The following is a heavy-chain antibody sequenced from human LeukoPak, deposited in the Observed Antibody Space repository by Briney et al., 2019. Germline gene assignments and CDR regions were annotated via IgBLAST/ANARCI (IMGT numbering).Heavy chain of an antibody. CDR1: GFTFSSHG. D-gene: IGHD3-10*01. J-gene: IGHJ6*03. CDR2: IGGSGGFIT. V-gene: IGHV3-23*01. Sequence: GGTLRLSCAASGFTFSSHGMNWVRQAPGKGLEWVSGIGGSGGFITYYADSVKGRLTISRDNSKNTLYLQLNTVRAEDTALYYCARGGTNYYYMDVWGNGTTVTVSS. CDR3: ARGGTNYYYMDV.